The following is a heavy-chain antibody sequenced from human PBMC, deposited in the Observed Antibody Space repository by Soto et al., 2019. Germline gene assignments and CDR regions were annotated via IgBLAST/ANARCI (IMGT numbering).Heavy chain of an antibody. Sequence: CSAAGFTFSSYWMSWVRQAPGKGPEWVANIKSDGSEKYYVDSVKGRFTISRDNAKNSLYLQMNSLRAEDTAVYYCAVDWWLRFGGDGYSLPWGQGTLVTVSS. CDR1: GFTFSSYW. CDR3: AVDWWLRFGGDGYSLP. D-gene: IGHD5-12*01. J-gene: IGHJ4*02. CDR2: IKSDGSEK. V-gene: IGHV3-7*01.